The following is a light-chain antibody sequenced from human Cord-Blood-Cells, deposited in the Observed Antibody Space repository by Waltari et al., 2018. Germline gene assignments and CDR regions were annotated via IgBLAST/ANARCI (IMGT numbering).Light chain of an antibody. CDR2: DVS. CDR3: CSYAGSYTYV. Sequence: QSALTQPRSVSGSPGHSLTISCTGTSSDVGGYNYVSWYQQHPGKAPKLMIYDVSKRPSGVPDRFSGSKSGNTASLTISGLQAEDEADYYCCSYAGSYTYVFGTGTKVTVL. J-gene: IGLJ1*01. CDR1: SSDVGGYNY. V-gene: IGLV2-11*01.